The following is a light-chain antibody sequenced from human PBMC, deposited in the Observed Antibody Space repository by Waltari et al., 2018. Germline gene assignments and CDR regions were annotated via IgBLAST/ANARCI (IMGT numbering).Light chain of an antibody. Sequence: DIQMTQSPSTLSASAGDRVTITCRASQSISSPLAWYQQKPGKAPKLMIQKASTLASGVPSRFSGSGFGTEFTLTISSLQPDDFATYYCQQYNTYRRTFGQGTKVEIK. J-gene: IGKJ1*01. CDR3: QQYNTYRRT. V-gene: IGKV1-5*03. CDR1: QSISSP. CDR2: KAS.